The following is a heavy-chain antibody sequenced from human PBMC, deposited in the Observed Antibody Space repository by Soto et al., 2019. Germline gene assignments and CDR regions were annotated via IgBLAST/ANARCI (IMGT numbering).Heavy chain of an antibody. Sequence: ASVKVSSKASGGTFSSYAISWVRQAPGQGLEWMGGIIPIFGTANYAQMFQGRVTITADESTSTAYMELSSLRSEDTAVYYCARDRTVGATYYYFDYWGQGTLVTVSS. CDR2: IIPIFGTA. D-gene: IGHD1-26*01. J-gene: IGHJ4*02. CDR3: ARDRTVGATYYYFDY. CDR1: GGTFSSYA. V-gene: IGHV1-69*13.